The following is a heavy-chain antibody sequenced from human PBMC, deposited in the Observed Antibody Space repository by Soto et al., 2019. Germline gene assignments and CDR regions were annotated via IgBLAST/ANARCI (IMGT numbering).Heavy chain of an antibody. CDR3: ARVKFEGAAAGTFDY. CDR2: INHIGST. Sequence: PSETLSLTCAVYDGSFSGYYWSWIRQPPGKGQEWIGEINHIGSTNYNPCLKSRVTISVDTSKNQFSLKLSSVTAVDTAVYYCARVKFEGAAAGTFDYWGQGTLVTVSS. D-gene: IGHD6-13*01. V-gene: IGHV4-34*01. J-gene: IGHJ4*02. CDR1: DGSFSGYY.